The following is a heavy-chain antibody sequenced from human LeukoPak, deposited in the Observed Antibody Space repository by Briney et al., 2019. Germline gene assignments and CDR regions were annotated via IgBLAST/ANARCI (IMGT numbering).Heavy chain of an antibody. J-gene: IGHJ4*02. CDR2: ISSSSSYI. D-gene: IGHD3-9*01. CDR1: GFTFSSYS. CDR3: ASYDILTGYFDY. V-gene: IGHV3-21*01. Sequence: PGGSLRLSCAASGFTFSSYSMNWVRQAPGEGLEWVSSISSSSSYIYYADSVKGRFTISRDNAKNSLYLQMNSLRAEDTAVYYCASYDILTGYFDYWGQGTLVTVSS.